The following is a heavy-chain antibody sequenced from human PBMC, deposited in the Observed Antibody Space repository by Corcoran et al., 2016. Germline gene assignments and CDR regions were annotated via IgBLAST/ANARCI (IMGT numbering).Heavy chain of an antibody. CDR2: ISSSSSYI. CDR1: GFTFSSYS. CDR3: ARDWWSSEVGMDV. V-gene: IGHV3-21*01. J-gene: IGHJ6*02. Sequence: EVQLVESGGGLVKPGGSLSLSCAASGFTFSSYSMNWVRQAPGKGLEWVSSISSSSSYIYYADSVKGRFPISRDNAKTSLYLQMNSLRAEDTAVYYCARDWWSSEVGMDVWGQGTTVTVSS. D-gene: IGHD2-15*01.